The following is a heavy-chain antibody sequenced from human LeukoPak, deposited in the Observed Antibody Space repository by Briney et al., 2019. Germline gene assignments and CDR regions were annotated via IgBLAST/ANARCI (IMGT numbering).Heavy chain of an antibody. D-gene: IGHD3-9*01. V-gene: IGHV1-69*01. Sequence: SVKVSCKASGGTLSSYVLSWVRQAPGQGLEWMGGIIPIFGTANYAQKFQGRVTITADESTSTAYMELSSLRSEDTAVYYCAGGAANYDILTGYLTYYYYGMDVWGKGTTVTVSS. CDR3: AGGAANYDILTGYLTYYYYGMDV. J-gene: IGHJ6*04. CDR1: GGTLSSYV. CDR2: IIPIFGTA.